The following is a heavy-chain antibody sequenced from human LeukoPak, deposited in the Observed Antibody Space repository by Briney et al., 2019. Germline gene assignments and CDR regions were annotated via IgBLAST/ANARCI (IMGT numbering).Heavy chain of an antibody. CDR2: INHSGST. D-gene: IGHD6-19*01. Sequence: SETLSLTCAVYGGSFSGYYWSWIRQPPGKGLEWIGEINHSGSTNYNPSLKSRVTISVDTSKNQFSLKLSSVTAADTAVYYCAGRIAVAGTDSDFDYWGQGTLVTVSS. CDR3: AGRIAVAGTDSDFDY. J-gene: IGHJ4*02. V-gene: IGHV4-34*01. CDR1: GGSFSGYY.